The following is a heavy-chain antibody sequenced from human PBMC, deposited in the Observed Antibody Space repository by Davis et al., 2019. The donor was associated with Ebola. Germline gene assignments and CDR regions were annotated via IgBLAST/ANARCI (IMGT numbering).Heavy chain of an antibody. Sequence: ETLSLTCTVSGGSISSHYWSWIRQPPGRGLEWVSSISSSSSYIYYADSVKGRFTISRDNPKNSLYLQMNSLRAEDTAVYYCARVSTSSGNFYYYMDVWGKGTTVTVSS. CDR3: ARVSTSSGNFYYYMDV. D-gene: IGHD6-6*01. V-gene: IGHV3-21*01. CDR2: ISSSSSYI. J-gene: IGHJ6*03. CDR1: GGSISSHY.